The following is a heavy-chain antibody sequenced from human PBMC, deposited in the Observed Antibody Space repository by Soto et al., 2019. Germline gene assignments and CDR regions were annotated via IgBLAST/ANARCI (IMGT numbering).Heavy chain of an antibody. V-gene: IGHV3-33*01. CDR1: GFTFSSYG. D-gene: IGHD5-18*01. CDR3: ARGRYSYAHLRIYGMDV. J-gene: IGHJ6*02. Sequence: HPGGSLRLSCAASGFTFSSYGMHWVRQAPGKGLEWVAVIWYDGSNKYYADSVKGRFTISRDNSKNTLYLQMNSLRAEDTAVYYCARGRYSYAHLRIYGMDVWGQGTTVTVSS. CDR2: IWYDGSNK.